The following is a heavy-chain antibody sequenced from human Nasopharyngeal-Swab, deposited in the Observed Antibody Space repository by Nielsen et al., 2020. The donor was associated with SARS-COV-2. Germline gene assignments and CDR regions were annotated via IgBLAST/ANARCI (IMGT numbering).Heavy chain of an antibody. Sequence: SLKIPCAASGFTFDDYAMHWVRQAPGKGLEWASGISWNSGSIGYADSVKGRFTTSRDNAKNSLYLQMNSLRAEDTALYYCAKDMGWTVTTYDAFDIWGQGTMVTVSS. CDR3: AKDMGWTVTTYDAFDI. CDR2: ISWNSGSI. V-gene: IGHV3-9*01. D-gene: IGHD4-17*01. J-gene: IGHJ3*02. CDR1: GFTFDDYA.